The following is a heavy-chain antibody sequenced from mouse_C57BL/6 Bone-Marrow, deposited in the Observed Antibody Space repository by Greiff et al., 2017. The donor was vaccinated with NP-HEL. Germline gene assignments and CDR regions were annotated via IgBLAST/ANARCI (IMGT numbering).Heavy chain of an antibody. CDR3: ARWRH. J-gene: IGHJ2*01. Sequence: QVQLKQPGAELVMPGASVKLSCKASGYTFTSYWMHWVKQRPGQGLEWIGEIDPSDSYTNYNQKFKGKSTLTVDKSSSTAYMQLSSLTAEDAAVYDCARWRHWGQGTTLTVSA. V-gene: IGHV1-69*01. CDR2: IDPSDSYT. CDR1: GYTFTSYW.